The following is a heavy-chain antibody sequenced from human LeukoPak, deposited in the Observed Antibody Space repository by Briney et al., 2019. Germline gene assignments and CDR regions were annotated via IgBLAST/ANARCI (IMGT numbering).Heavy chain of an antibody. Sequence: GGSPRLSCAASGLTFSSYAMSWVRQAPGKGLEWVSAISGSSGHTYYADSVKGRFTISRDNSKNTLYLQMNSLRAEDTAVYYCAKVGFSEMEWLLYSDHWGQGTLVTVSS. J-gene: IGHJ4*02. CDR2: ISGSSGHT. CDR3: AKVGFSEMEWLLYSDH. CDR1: GLTFSSYA. V-gene: IGHV3-23*01. D-gene: IGHD3-3*01.